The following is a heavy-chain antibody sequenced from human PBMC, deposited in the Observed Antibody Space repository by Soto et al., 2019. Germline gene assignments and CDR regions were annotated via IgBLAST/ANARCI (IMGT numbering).Heavy chain of an antibody. CDR3: AIDRVRGTYYCMDV. CDR2: ISAYNGNT. CDR1: GYTFTSYG. Sequence: QVQLVQSGAEVKKPGASVKVSCKASGYTFTSYGISWVRQAPGQGLEWMGWISAYNGNTNYAQKLQGRVTMTTDTSTSIAYRELRSLRCNATAVYYCAIDRVRGTYYCMDVWGQGTTVTVSS. D-gene: IGHD3-10*01. V-gene: IGHV1-18*01. J-gene: IGHJ6*02.